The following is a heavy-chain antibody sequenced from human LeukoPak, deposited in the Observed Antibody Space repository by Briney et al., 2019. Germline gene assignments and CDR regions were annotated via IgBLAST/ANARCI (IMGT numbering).Heavy chain of an antibody. J-gene: IGHJ4*02. D-gene: IGHD2/OR15-2a*01. CDR1: GFSFSNYA. CDR3: ARDGEYYYFDY. Sequence: GGSLRLSCAASGFSFSNYAMSWVRQAPSKGLEWVAVISYDGSNKYYADSVKGRFTISRDNAKNTLYLQMNSLRAEDTAVYYCARDGEYYYFDYWGQGTLVTVSS. V-gene: IGHV3-30-3*01. CDR2: ISYDGSNK.